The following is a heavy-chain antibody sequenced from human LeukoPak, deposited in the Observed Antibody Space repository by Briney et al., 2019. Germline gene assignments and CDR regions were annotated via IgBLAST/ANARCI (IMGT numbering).Heavy chain of an antibody. CDR3: TRDHYGGNSVAAFDI. CDR2: ISSSGSTI. V-gene: IGHV3-48*03. J-gene: IGHJ3*02. CDR1: GFTFSSYE. Sequence: QPGGSLRLSCAASGFTFSSYEMNWVRQAPGKGLEWVSYISSSGSTIYYADSVKGRFTISRDNAKNSLYLQMNSLRAEDTAVYYCTRDHYGGNSVAAFDIWGQGTMVTVSS. D-gene: IGHD4-23*01.